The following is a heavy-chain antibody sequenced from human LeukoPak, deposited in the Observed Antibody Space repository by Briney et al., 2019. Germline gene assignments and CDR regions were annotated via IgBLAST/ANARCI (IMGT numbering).Heavy chain of an antibody. CDR2: ISSSSSTI. J-gene: IGHJ4*02. CDR3: ARAPHVGDKSVATIGY. Sequence: GGSLRLSCAASGFTFSDYYMSWIRQAPGKGLEWVSYISSSSSTIYYADSAKGRFTISRDNAKNSLYLQMNSLRAEDTAVYYCARAPHVGDKSVATIGYWGQGTLVTVSS. V-gene: IGHV3-11*04. D-gene: IGHD5-12*01. CDR1: GFTFSDYY.